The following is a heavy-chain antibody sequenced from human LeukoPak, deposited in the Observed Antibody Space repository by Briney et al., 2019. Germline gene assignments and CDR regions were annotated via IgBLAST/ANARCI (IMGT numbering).Heavy chain of an antibody. D-gene: IGHD3-10*01. V-gene: IGHV4-4*07. CDR1: GGSISSYY. CDR3: AREALIWFGELLGEFDY. J-gene: IGHJ4*02. Sequence: SETLSLTCTVSGGSISSYYWSWIRQPAGKGLEWIGRIYTNGSTNYNPSLKSRVTMSVDTSKNQFSLKLSSVTAADTAVYYCAREALIWFGELLGEFDYWGQGTLVTVSS. CDR2: IYTNGST.